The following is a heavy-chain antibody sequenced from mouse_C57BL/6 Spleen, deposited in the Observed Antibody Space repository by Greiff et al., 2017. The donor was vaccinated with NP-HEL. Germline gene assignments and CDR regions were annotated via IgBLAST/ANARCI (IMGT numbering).Heavy chain of an antibody. CDR2: ISSGGSYT. J-gene: IGHJ2*01. CDR1: GFTFSSYG. CDR3: ARPGQLGSFDY. D-gene: IGHD4-1*02. V-gene: IGHV5-6*02. Sequence: EVKLEESGGDLVKPGGSLKLSCAASGFTFSSYGMSWVRQTPDKRLEWVATISSGGSYTYYPDSVKGRFTISRDNAKNTLYLQMSSLKSEDTAMYYCARPGQLGSFDYWGQGTTLTVSS.